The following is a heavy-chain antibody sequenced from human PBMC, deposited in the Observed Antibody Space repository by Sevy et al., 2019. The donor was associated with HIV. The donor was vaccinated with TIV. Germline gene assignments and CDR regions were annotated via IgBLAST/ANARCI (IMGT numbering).Heavy chain of an antibody. J-gene: IGHJ4*02. CDR2: IYYSGST. V-gene: IGHV4-59*01. D-gene: IGHD3-3*01. CDR1: GGSISSYY. Sequence: SETLSLTCTVSGGSISSYYWSWIRQPPGKGLEWIGDIYYSGSTNYNPSLKSRVTISVDTSKNQFSLKLSSVTAADTAVYYCAREGFWSGTFDYWGQGTLVTVSS. CDR3: AREGFWSGTFDY.